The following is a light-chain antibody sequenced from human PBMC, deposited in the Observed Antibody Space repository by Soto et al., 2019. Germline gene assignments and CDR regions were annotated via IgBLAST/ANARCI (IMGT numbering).Light chain of an antibody. V-gene: IGLV2-8*01. CDR3: RSYAGSNNYV. CDR2: EVS. CDR1: SSDIGGYNY. Sequence: QSALTQPPSASGSPGQSVTISCTGTSSDIGGYNYVSWYQQHPGKAPKLMIYEVSKRPSGVPDRFSGSKSGNTASLTVSGLPAEDAAYYYCRSYAGSNNYVFGSGTKVTVL. J-gene: IGLJ1*01.